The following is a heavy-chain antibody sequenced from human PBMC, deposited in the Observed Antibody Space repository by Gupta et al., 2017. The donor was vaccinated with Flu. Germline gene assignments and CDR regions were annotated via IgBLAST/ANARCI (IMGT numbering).Heavy chain of an antibody. CDR3: ARDAVSSGWYFDY. J-gene: IGHJ4*02. CDR2: IYTSGST. Sequence: QVQLQESGPGLVKPSQTLSLTCTVSGGSISSGSYYWSWIRQPAGKGLEWIGRIYTSGSTNYNPSLKSRVTISVDTSKNQFSLKLSSVTAADTAVYYCARDAVSSGWYFDYWDQGTLVTVSS. V-gene: IGHV4-61*02. CDR1: GGSISSGSYY. D-gene: IGHD6-19*01.